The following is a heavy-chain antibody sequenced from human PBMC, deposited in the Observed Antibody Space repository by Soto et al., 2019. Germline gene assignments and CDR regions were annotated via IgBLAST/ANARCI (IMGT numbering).Heavy chain of an antibody. D-gene: IGHD3-22*01. J-gene: IGHJ3*02. V-gene: IGHV5-51*01. CDR2: IYPEDSET. CDR3: ARLGDNSGYPWAFEI. Sequence: GESLKISCGGSGYSFDTYWIGWVRQMPGKGLGWMGIIYPEDSETRYSPSFQGQVTISADKSITTAYLQWSSLKASDTAMYYYARLGDNSGYPWAFEIWGQGTMVTVSS. CDR1: GYSFDTYW.